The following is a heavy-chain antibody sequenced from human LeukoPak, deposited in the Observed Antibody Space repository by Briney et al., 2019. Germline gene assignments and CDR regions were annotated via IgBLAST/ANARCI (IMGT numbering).Heavy chain of an antibody. V-gene: IGHV3-23*01. Sequence: GGSLRLSCAASGFSFSTYGMSWVRQAPGKGLDGVSAITSSGGSTFYADSVKGQFISSRDNTKNSLYLQMNSLRAEDTAVYYCAKDVPDYDILTGYYTPVYFDYWGQGTLVTVSS. CDR3: AKDVPDYDILTGYYTPVYFDY. CDR2: ITSSGGST. J-gene: IGHJ4*02. D-gene: IGHD3-9*01. CDR1: GFSFSTYG.